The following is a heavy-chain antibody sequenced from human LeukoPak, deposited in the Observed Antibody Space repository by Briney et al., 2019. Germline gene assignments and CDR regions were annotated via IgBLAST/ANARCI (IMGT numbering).Heavy chain of an antibody. CDR1: GFTFSSYA. CDR2: ISGSGGST. J-gene: IGHJ4*02. Sequence: GGSLRLSCAASGFTFSSYAMSWVCQAPGKGLEWVSAISGSGGSTYYADSVKGRFTISRDNAKSSLYLQMNSLRAEDTAVYYCARALAGSPFDYWGQGTLVTVSS. CDR3: ARALAGSPFDY. D-gene: IGHD3-10*01. V-gene: IGHV3-23*01.